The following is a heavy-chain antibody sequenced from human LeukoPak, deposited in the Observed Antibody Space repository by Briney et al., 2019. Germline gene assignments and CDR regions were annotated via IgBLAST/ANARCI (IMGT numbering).Heavy chain of an antibody. J-gene: IGHJ3*02. CDR3: ARGQVTAVTGLASFDI. Sequence: GGSLRLSCAASGFTFSSYSMNWVRQAPGKGLEWISYISSGSTTIYYADSVKGRFTISRDNGKKSLYLQMNSLRAEDTALYYCARGQVTAVTGLASFDIWDQGTMVTVSS. CDR1: GFTFSSYS. D-gene: IGHD4-17*01. CDR2: ISSGSTTI. V-gene: IGHV3-48*04.